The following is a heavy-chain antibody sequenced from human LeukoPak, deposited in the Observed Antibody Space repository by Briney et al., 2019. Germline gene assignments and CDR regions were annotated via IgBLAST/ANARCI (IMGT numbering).Heavy chain of an antibody. Sequence: PGGSLRLSCTVSGFTVSSTYMDWVRQAPGKGLEWVSLIYGDGGTGSADYVKGRFTSSSYNSKNMMYLQMNSLRTEDSAVYYCARDRAGRQSLVEFDLWGQGTLVTVSS. CDR2: IYGDGGT. D-gene: IGHD3-10*01. J-gene: IGHJ5*02. CDR1: GFTVSSTY. V-gene: IGHV3-53*04. CDR3: ARDRAGRQSLVEFDL.